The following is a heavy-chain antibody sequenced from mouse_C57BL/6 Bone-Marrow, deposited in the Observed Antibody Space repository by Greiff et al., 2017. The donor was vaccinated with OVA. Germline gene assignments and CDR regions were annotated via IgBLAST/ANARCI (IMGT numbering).Heavy chain of an antibody. V-gene: IGHV5-15*01. CDR1: GFTFSDYG. CDR2: ISNLAYSI. Sequence: EVHLVESGGGLVQPGGSLKLSCAASGFTFSDYGMAWVRQAPRKGPEWVAFISNLAYSIYYADTVTGRFTISRENAKNTLYLEMSSLRSEDTAMYYCARPSNYPFYAMDYWGQGTSVTVSS. J-gene: IGHJ4*01. D-gene: IGHD2-5*01. CDR3: ARPSNYPFYAMDY.